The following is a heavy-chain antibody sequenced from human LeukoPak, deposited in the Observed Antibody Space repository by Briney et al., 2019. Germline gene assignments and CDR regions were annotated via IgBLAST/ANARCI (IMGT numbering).Heavy chain of an antibody. CDR3: AKDPWSITMVRGVDY. D-gene: IGHD3-10*01. Sequence: PGGSLRLSCVVSGFTFNRCWMNWVRQAPGKGLEWVSAISGSGGSTYYADSVKGRFTISRDNSKNTLYLQMNSLRAEDTAVYYCAKDPWSITMVRGVDYWGQGTLVTVSS. J-gene: IGHJ4*02. V-gene: IGHV3-23*01. CDR1: GFTFNRCW. CDR2: ISGSGGST.